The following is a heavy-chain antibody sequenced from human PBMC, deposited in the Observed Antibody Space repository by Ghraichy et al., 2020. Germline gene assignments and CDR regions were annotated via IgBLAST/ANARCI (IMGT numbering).Heavy chain of an antibody. V-gene: IGHV3-53*01. Sequence: GGSLRLSCAVSGFTVNSNYMSWVRQAPGKGLEWVAVIYSGDTTRYADFVKGRFTIFRDTSKNTVYLQMNSLGEEDTAVYYCAREPFDYWGQGTPLTVSS. J-gene: IGHJ4*02. CDR2: IYSGDTT. CDR1: GFTVNSNY. CDR3: AREPFDY.